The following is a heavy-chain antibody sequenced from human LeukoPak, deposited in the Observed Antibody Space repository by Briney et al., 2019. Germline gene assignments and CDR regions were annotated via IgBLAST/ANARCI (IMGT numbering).Heavy chain of an antibody. V-gene: IGHV3-33*01. D-gene: IGHD3-22*01. J-gene: IGHJ4*02. CDR1: GFTFSSYG. Sequence: GGSLRLSCAASGFTFSSYGMHWVRQAPGKGLEWVAVIWYDGSNKYYADSVKGRFTISRDNSKNTLYLQMNSLRAEDTAVYYCARMVTMIVVVITNYFDYWGQGTLVTVSS. CDR2: IWYDGSNK. CDR3: ARMVTMIVVVITNYFDY.